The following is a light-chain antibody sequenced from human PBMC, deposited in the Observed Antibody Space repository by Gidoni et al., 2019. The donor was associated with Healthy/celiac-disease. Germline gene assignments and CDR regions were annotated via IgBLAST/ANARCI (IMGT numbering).Light chain of an antibody. CDR3: NSRDSSGNHQV. CDR2: GKN. V-gene: IGLV3-19*01. CDR1: SLRSDY. J-gene: IGLJ3*02. Sequence: SELTQAPAVSVALGQTVSIPCQGDSLRSDYASWYQQKPGQAPVLVIYGKNNRPSGIPDRFSGSSSGNTASLTITGAQAEDEADYYCNSRDSSGNHQVFGGGTKLTGL.